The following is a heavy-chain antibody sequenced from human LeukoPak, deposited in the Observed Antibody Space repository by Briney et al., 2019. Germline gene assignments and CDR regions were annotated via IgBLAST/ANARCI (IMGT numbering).Heavy chain of an antibody. Sequence: IPGGSLRLSCAASGFTFSNAWMSWVRQAPGKGLEWVGRIKSKTDGGTTDYAAPVKGRFTISKDDSKNTLYLQMNSLKTEDTAAYYCTTEALTPLEMASWGQGTLVTVSS. V-gene: IGHV3-15*01. J-gene: IGHJ4*02. CDR1: GFTFSNAW. CDR3: TTEALTPLEMAS. D-gene: IGHD5-24*01. CDR2: IKSKTDGGTT.